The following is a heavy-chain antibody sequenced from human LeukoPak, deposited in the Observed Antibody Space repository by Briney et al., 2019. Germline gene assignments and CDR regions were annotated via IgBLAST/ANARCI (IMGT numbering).Heavy chain of an antibody. CDR1: GFTFSSYA. J-gene: IGHJ4*02. D-gene: IGHD2-15*01. Sequence: GGSLRLSCAASGFTFSSYAMHWVRQASGKGLEWVAVISYDGSNKYYADSVKGRFTISRDNSKNTLYLQMNSLRAEDTAVYYCARDGGGGLTAFDYWGQGTLVTVSS. V-gene: IGHV3-30-3*01. CDR3: ARDGGGGLTAFDY. CDR2: ISYDGSNK.